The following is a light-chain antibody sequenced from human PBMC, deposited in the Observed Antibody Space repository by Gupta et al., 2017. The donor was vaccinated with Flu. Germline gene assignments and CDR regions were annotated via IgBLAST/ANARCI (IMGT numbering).Light chain of an antibody. CDR1: QSISTW. J-gene: IGKJ3*01. CDR2: KAS. Sequence: DIQMTQSPSTLSASVGDRVTITCRASQSISTWLAWYQQKPGKAPKLLIYKASTLESGVPSRFSGSGSGTEFTLTINSLQPDDFATYYCQQYNSYSTFGPGTKVDVK. CDR3: QQYNSYST. V-gene: IGKV1-5*03.